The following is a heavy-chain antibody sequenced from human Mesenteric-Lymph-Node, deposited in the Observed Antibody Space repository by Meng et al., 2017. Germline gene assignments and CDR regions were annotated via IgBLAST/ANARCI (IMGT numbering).Heavy chain of an antibody. CDR2: INPNSGGT. J-gene: IGHJ4*02. V-gene: IGHV1-2*06. CDR3: ARDRRLPYTLDY. CDR1: GYTFTDSY. Sequence: ASVKVSCKASGYTFTDSYIHWVRQAPGQGLEWMGRINPNSGGTNYAQKFQGRVTMTRDTSISTAYMELSRLRSDDTAVYYCARDRRLPYTLDYWGQGTLVTVSS. D-gene: IGHD4-11*01.